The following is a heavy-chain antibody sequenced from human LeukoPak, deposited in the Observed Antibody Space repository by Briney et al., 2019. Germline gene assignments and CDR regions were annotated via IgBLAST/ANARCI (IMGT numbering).Heavy chain of an antibody. CDR3: ASRSGRQWLPYFDY. Sequence: GRSLRLSCTSSGFSFGDYSMTWVRQAPGKGLEWVGFIRSKAYGGTTEYAASVKGRFTISRDDSKSIAYLQMNSLKTEDTAVYHCASRSGRQWLPYFDYWGQGTLVTVSS. D-gene: IGHD1-26*01. V-gene: IGHV3-49*04. J-gene: IGHJ4*02. CDR1: GFSFGDYS. CDR2: IRSKAYGGTT.